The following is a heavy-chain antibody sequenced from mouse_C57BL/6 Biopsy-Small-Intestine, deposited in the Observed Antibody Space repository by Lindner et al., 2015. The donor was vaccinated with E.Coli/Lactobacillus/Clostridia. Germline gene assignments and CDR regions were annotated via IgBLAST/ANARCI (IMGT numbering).Heavy chain of an antibody. J-gene: IGHJ3*01. CDR1: LHLYPPW. V-gene: IGHV1-7*01. D-gene: IGHD3-3*01. Sequence: SVNGLLQGLWLHLYPPWYHLGATGPGQGLEWMGWVSAYNGVTNYAQKFQDRVTMTTETSTSTAYMELRSLTSDDTAVYYCARTGTYIAVDRGEEYFQHWGQGTLVTVS. CDR3: ARTGTYIAVDRGEEYFQH. CDR2: VSAYNGVT.